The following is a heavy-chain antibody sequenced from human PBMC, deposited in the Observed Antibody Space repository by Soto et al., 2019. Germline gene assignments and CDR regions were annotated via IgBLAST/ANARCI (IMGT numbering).Heavy chain of an antibody. CDR1: GGSFSGYY. CDR2: INHSGST. J-gene: IGHJ4*02. V-gene: IGHV4-34*01. Sequence: QVQLQQWGAGLLKPSETLSLTCAVYGGSFSGYYWSWIRQPPGKGLEWIGEINHSGSTNYNPSLKSRVTISVDTSKNQFSRKLSSVTAADTAVYYCARSHSGSYYYWGQGTLVTVSS. CDR3: ARSHSGSYYY. D-gene: IGHD1-26*01.